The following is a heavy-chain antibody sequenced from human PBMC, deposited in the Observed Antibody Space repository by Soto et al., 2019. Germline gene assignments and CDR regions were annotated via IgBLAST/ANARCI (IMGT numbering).Heavy chain of an antibody. D-gene: IGHD3-22*01. CDR3: TTCGTNYYDSSGYEYFQH. J-gene: IGHJ1*01. CDR1: GFTFSNYA. V-gene: IGHV3-23*01. CDR2: ITGNGGAT. Sequence: PGGSLRLSCAATGFTFSNYAMSWVRQGPEKGREWVSGITGNGGATFYADSVKGRFTISRDNSKTTLYLQMNSLKTEDTAVYYCTTCGTNYYDSSGYEYFQHWGQGTLVTVSS.